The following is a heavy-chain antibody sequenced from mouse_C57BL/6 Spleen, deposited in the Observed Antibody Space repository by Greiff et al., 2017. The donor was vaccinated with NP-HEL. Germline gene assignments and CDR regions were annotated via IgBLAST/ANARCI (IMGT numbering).Heavy chain of an antibody. J-gene: IGHJ2*01. Sequence: QVQLKQSGAELVRPGASVTLSCKASGYTFTDYEMHWVKQTPVHGLEWIGAIDPETGGTAYNQKFKGKAILTADKSSSTAYMELRSLTSEDSAVYYCTRDGSSYGRYFDYWGQGTTLTVSS. CDR2: IDPETGGT. CDR1: GYTFTDYE. V-gene: IGHV1-15*01. CDR3: TRDGSSYGRYFDY. D-gene: IGHD1-1*01.